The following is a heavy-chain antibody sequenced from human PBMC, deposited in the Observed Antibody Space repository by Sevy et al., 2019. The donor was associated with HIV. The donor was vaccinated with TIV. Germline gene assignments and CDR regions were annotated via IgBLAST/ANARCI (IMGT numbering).Heavy chain of an antibody. Sequence: GSLRLTCAVSGFNFNIYSMSWVRQAPGKGLEWVSTLSFGCGKINYADSVKGRFIISRDDSKNTLYLQMNSLRAEDTAVYFCAREGCTRPHDYWGQGTLVTVSS. J-gene: IGHJ4*02. CDR3: AREGCTRPHDY. CDR1: GFNFNIYS. CDR2: LSFGCGKI. D-gene: IGHD2-8*01. V-gene: IGHV3-23*01.